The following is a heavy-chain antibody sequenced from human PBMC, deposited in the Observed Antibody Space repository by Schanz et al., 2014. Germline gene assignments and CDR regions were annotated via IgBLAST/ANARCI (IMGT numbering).Heavy chain of an antibody. CDR3: ARGVRIDY. V-gene: IGHV3-11*06. Sequence: VQLVESGGGLVQPGGSLRLSCSASGFTFSDYYMAWIRQAPGKGLEWVSHISGSSIHKNYADSVKGRFSISRDNGETSVYLQMNSLTAEDTAVYYCARGVRIDYWGQGTLVTVSS. CDR1: GFTFSDYY. CDR2: ISGSSIHK. D-gene: IGHD3-3*01. J-gene: IGHJ4*02.